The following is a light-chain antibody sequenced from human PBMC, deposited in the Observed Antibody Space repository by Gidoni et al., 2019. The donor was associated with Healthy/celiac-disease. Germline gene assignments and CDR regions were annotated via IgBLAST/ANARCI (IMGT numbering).Light chain of an antibody. Sequence: DIQMTQSPSYLSASVGDRVTITCRESQSISSYLNWYQQKPGTAPKLLIYAASSVQGGVPSRFSGSGSGTDFTLTISSLQPEDLANYYWQHSYSTPLTFGGGTKVEIK. J-gene: IGKJ4*01. V-gene: IGKV1-39*01. CDR1: QSISSY. CDR2: AAS. CDR3: QHSYSTPLT.